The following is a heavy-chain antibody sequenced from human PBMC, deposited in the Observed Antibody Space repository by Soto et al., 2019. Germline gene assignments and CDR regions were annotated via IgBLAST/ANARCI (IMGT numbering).Heavy chain of an antibody. V-gene: IGHV3-11*05. CDR3: ARGRGAAADYFDF. CDR1: GFTFSDYY. Sequence: QVQLVESGGGLVKSGGSLRLSCAVSGFTFSDYYMTWIRQAPGKGLEWVSYISGSTSHTNYADSVRGRFTISRDNAKNSLFLQMNSLRAEDTAVYYCARGRGAAADYFDFWGQGTLVTVSS. J-gene: IGHJ4*02. D-gene: IGHD6-13*01. CDR2: ISGSTSHT.